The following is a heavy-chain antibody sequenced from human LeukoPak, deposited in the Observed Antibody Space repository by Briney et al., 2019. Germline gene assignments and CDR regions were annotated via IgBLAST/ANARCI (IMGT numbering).Heavy chain of an antibody. V-gene: IGHV3-23*01. CDR3: AKDGALAVVVPAAMDY. D-gene: IGHD2-2*01. CDR1: GFTFINYA. J-gene: IGHJ4*02. Sequence: GGSLRLSCVGSGFTFINYAMTWVRQSPARGLEYVSSSSGSGASTHYADSVKGRFTISRDNSKNTLYLQMNSLRAEDTAVYYCAKDGALAVVVPAAMDYWGQGTLVTVSS. CDR2: SSGSGAST.